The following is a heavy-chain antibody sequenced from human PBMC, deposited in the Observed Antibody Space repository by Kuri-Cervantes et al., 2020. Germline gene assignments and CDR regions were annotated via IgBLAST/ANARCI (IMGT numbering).Heavy chain of an antibody. V-gene: IGHV3-7*01. CDR2: IKQDGSEK. Sequence: GGSLRLSCAASGFTFSGYLMSWVRQAPGKGLEWVANIKQDGSEKYYVDSGKGRFTISRDNAKNSLYLQMNSLRAEDTAVYFCTNWRGGGDYWGQGTLVTDSS. D-gene: IGHD3-10*01. J-gene: IGHJ4*02. CDR1: GFTFSGYL. CDR3: TNWRGGGDY.